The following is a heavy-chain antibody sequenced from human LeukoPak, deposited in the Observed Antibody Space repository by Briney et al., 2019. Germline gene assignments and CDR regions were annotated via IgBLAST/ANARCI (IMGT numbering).Heavy chain of an antibody. V-gene: IGHV3-23*01. J-gene: IGHJ4*02. CDR3: VGLFLGY. CDR1: GFTFSSYA. CDR2: SSGRGGST. Sequence: PGGSLRLSCAASGFTFSSYAMSWVRQAPGKGLEWISASSGRGGSTYYADSVKGRFTISRDNAKNTLYLQMNSLRAEDTAVYYCVGLFLGYWGQGTLVTVSS. D-gene: IGHD3-22*01.